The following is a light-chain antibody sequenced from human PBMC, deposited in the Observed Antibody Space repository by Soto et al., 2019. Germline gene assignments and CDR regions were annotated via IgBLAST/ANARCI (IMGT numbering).Light chain of an antibody. CDR2: GST. V-gene: IGLV1-40*01. Sequence: QSVLTQPPSVSGAPGQRVTISCTGSSSNTGAGYDVHWYQQLPGTAPKLLIYGSTNRPSGVPDRFSDSKAGTSASLAITGLQAEDEADYYCHSYDSSLSGYVFGTGTKLTVL. CDR3: HSYDSSLSGYV. J-gene: IGLJ1*01. CDR1: SSNTGAGYD.